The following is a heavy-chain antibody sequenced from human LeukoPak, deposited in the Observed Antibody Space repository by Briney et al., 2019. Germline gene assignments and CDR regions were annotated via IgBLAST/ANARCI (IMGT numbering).Heavy chain of an antibody. D-gene: IGHD4-23*01. CDR2: ISSNGGST. Sequence: PGGSLRLSCSASGFTFSSYAMHWVRQAPGKGLEYVSAISSNGGSTYYAGSVKGRFTISRDNSKNTLYLQMSSLRAEDTAVYYCVKVHHYGGHLTDFDYWGQGTLVTVSS. V-gene: IGHV3-64D*06. CDR3: VKVHHYGGHLTDFDY. J-gene: IGHJ4*02. CDR1: GFTFSSYA.